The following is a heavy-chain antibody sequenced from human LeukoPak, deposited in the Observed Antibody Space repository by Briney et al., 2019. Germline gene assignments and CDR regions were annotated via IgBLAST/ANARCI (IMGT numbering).Heavy chain of an antibody. CDR2: IKQDGSEK. CDR3: ARDSVVAATTPAH. J-gene: IGHJ4*02. V-gene: IGHV3-7*01. Sequence: GGSLRLSCAASGFTFSSYWMSWVRQAPGKGLEWVANIKQDGSEKYYVDSVKGRFTISRDNAKNSLYLQMNSLRAEDTAVYYCARDSVVAATTPAHWGQGTLVTVSS. CDR1: GFTFSSYW. D-gene: IGHD2-15*01.